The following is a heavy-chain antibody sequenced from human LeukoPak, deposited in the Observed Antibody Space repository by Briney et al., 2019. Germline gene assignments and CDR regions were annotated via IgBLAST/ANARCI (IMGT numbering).Heavy chain of an antibody. J-gene: IGHJ4*02. Sequence: ASVKVSCKASGYTFTDYYLHWVRQAPGRGLEWMGWIKPNSGGTNYAQKFQGRVTMTRDTSISTAYMELSRLRSDDTSVYYCARELSGYYGSCLRSLDYWGQGTLVTVSS. V-gene: IGHV1-2*02. CDR2: IKPNSGGT. CDR3: ARELSGYYGSCLRSLDY. CDR1: GYTFTDYY. D-gene: IGHD3-10*01.